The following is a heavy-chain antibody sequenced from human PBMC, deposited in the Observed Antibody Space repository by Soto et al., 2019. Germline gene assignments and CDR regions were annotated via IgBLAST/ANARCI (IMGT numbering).Heavy chain of an antibody. CDR2: ISVSSSTI. D-gene: IGHD4-4*01. CDR3: ARENIVTTPYYFDY. V-gene: IGHV3-48*01. Sequence: GGSLRLSCAASGFTVTSYSMNWVRQAPGKGLEWVSYISVSSSTIYYADSVKGRFTIPRDNAKNSLYLQMNSLRAEDTAVYYCARENIVTTPYYFDYWGQGILVTVSS. CDR1: GFTVTSYS. J-gene: IGHJ4*02.